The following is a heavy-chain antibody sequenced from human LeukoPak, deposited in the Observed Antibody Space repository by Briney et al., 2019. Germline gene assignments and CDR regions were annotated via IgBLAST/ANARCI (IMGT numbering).Heavy chain of an antibody. CDR3: ARGVGPSGIGY. D-gene: IGHD6-19*01. J-gene: IGHJ4*02. Sequence: SQTLSLTCAISGDSVSSNCAGWNWIRQSPSRGLEWLGATYYRSNWYFDYALSLNSRISISPDSFTNQFSLLLYSVTPEDTAVYYCARGVGPSGIGYWGQGTLVTVSS. V-gene: IGHV6-1*01. CDR2: TYYRSNWYF. CDR1: GDSVSSNCAG.